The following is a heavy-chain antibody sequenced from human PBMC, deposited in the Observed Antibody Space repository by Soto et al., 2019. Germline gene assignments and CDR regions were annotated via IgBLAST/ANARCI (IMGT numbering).Heavy chain of an antibody. V-gene: IGHV3-23*01. J-gene: IGHJ4*02. CDR2: LSASGRST. Sequence: GGSLRLSCAASGFTFSSCAMNWVRQAPGKGLEWVSALSASGRSTYYADSVKGRFTISRDNSKNTLYLQMNSLRAEDTAVYYCAKVWGNYYDSSGYYFDYWGQGTLVTVSS. CDR3: AKVWGNYYDSSGYYFDY. CDR1: GFTFSSCA. D-gene: IGHD3-22*01.